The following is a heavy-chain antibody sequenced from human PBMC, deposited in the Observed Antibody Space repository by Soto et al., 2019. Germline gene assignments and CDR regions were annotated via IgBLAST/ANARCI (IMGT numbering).Heavy chain of an antibody. D-gene: IGHD2-8*01. V-gene: IGHV4-38-2*01. J-gene: IGHJ6*02. CDR1: GYSISSGYY. CDR2: IYHSGST. Sequence: SETLSLTCAVSGYSISSGYYWGWIRQHTGKGLEWIGSIYHSGSTYYNPSLKSRLTISVDTSNNHFSLKLSSVTAADTSVYYCARILYCSNGVFSPLYGMDVWGQGTTVTVSS. CDR3: ARILYCSNGVFSPLYGMDV.